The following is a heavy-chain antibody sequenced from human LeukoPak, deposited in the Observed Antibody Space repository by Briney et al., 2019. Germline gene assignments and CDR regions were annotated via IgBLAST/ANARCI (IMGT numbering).Heavy chain of an antibody. Sequence: GGSLRLSCAASAASGFTFRSYWMSWVRQAPGKGLEWVANIKQDGSDKYYVDSVKGRFTISRDNAKNSLYLQMNNLRVEDTAMYYCAGGTGFIIKDWGQGTLVTVSS. V-gene: IGHV3-7*03. J-gene: IGHJ4*02. CDR2: IKQDGSDK. D-gene: IGHD3-9*01. CDR3: AGGTGFIIKD. CDR1: GFTFRSYW.